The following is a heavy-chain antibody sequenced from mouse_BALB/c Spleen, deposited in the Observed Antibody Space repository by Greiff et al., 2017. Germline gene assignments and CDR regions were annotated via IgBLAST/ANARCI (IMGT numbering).Heavy chain of an antibody. V-gene: IGHV1-85*01. CDR1: GYTFTSYD. Sequence: QVQLQQPGAELVTPGASVKLSCKASGYTFTSYDINWVRQRPEQGLEWIGWIFPGDGSTKYNEKFKGKATLTTDKSSSTAYMQLSSLTSEDSAVYDYARERGTLLWNAMDYWGQGTSVTVSS. CDR3: ARERGTLLWNAMDY. D-gene: IGHD2-1*01. J-gene: IGHJ4*01. CDR2: IFPGDGST.